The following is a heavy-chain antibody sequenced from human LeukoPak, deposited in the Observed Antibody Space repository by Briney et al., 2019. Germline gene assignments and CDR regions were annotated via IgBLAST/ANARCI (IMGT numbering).Heavy chain of an antibody. CDR2: IYYSGST. CDR1: GGSISSGGYY. Sequence: SQTLSLTCTVSGGSISSGGYYWSWIRQHPGKGLEWIGYIYYSGSTYYNPSLKSRVTISVDTSKNQFSLKLSSVTAADTAVYYCAREGIGRDAFDIWGQGTMVTVSS. D-gene: IGHD1-26*01. CDR3: AREGIGRDAFDI. V-gene: IGHV4-31*03. J-gene: IGHJ3*02.